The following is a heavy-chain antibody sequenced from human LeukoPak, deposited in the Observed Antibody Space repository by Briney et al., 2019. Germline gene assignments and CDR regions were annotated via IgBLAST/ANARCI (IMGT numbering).Heavy chain of an antibody. CDR3: ARVSYDSRILDY. V-gene: IGHV4-39*01. Sequence: SETLSLTCTVSGGSISSSSYYWGWIRQPPGKGLEWIGSIYYSGSTYYNPYLMSRITITVATSKNQSSLKLSSVTAADTAVYYCARVSYDSRILDYWGQGTLVTVSS. CDR1: GGSISSSSYY. D-gene: IGHD3-22*01. CDR2: IYYSGST. J-gene: IGHJ4*02.